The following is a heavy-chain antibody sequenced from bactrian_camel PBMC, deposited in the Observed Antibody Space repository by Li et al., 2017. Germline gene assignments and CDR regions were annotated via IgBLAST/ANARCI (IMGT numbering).Heavy chain of an antibody. Sequence: VQLVESGGGSAQAGGSLRLSCVVSGRIPGSYCMSWFRRTSLHKREGVAAIDSDGSTYYADSVKGRFTVSRDNAKATMYLQMNRLQPDDTDMYYCVADWGVGCLRGYNFLGQGTQVTVS. CDR2: IDSDGST. J-gene: IGHJ4*01. V-gene: IGHV3S53*01. D-gene: IGHD1*01. CDR1: GRIPGSYC. CDR3: VADWGVGCLRGYNF.